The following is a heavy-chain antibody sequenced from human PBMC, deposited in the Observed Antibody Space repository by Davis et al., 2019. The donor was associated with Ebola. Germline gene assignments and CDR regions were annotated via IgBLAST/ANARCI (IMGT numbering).Heavy chain of an antibody. Sequence: GESLKISCAASGFTFSSYAMSWVRQAPGKGLEWVSYISSSSSTIYYADSVKGRFTISRDNAKNSLYLQMNSLRDEDTAVYYCAKAFMYGGDYWGQGTLVTVSS. D-gene: IGHD2-8*01. CDR3: AKAFMYGGDY. J-gene: IGHJ4*02. V-gene: IGHV3-48*02. CDR2: ISSSSSTI. CDR1: GFTFSSYA.